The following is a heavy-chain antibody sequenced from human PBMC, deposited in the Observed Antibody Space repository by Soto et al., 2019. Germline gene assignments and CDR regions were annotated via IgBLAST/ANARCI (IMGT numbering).Heavy chain of an antibody. CDR1: GFIFSSYW. Sequence: EVQLVESGGGLGQPGGSLRLSCAASGFIFSSYWMHWVRQAPGKGLVWVSRINSDGSSTSYADSVKGRFTISRDNAKNTLYLQMNSLRAEDTAVYYCARELPTAIRGGYYYSYGMDVWGQGTTVTVSS. V-gene: IGHV3-74*01. CDR2: INSDGSST. J-gene: IGHJ6*02. CDR3: ARELPTAIRGGYYYSYGMDV. D-gene: IGHD2-2*02.